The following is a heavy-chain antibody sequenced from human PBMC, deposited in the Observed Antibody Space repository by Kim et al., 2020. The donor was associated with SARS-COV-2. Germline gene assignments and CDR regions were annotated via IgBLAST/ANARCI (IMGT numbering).Heavy chain of an antibody. V-gene: IGHV1-69*04. D-gene: IGHD3-10*01. J-gene: IGHJ4*02. Sequence: KQFQGRVTITADKSTSTAYLKLSSLRSEDTAVYCCARDRTMVRGVYDYWGQGTLVTVSS. CDR3: ARDRTMVRGVYDY.